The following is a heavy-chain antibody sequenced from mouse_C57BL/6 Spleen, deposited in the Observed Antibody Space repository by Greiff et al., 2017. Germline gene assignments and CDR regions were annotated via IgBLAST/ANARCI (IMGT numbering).Heavy chain of an antibody. CDR1: GYTFTSYW. D-gene: IGHD1-1*01. J-gene: IGHJ2*01. CDR3: AYFGSSPFYFGG. Sequence: QVQLQQPGAELVKPGASVKLSCKASGYTFTSYWMQWVKQRPGQGLEWIGEIDPSDSYTNYNQKFKGKATLTVDTSSSTAYLQLSSLTSEDSAVYYCAYFGSSPFYFGGWGKGTTLTVAS. CDR2: IDPSDSYT. V-gene: IGHV1-50*01.